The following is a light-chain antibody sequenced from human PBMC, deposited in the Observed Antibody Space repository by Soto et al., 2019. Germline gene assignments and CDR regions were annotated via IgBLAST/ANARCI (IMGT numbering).Light chain of an antibody. V-gene: IGLV2-8*01. J-gene: IGLJ2*01. CDR3: SSFVGAPMI. CDR1: STDVGEYNY. CDR2: EVN. Sequence: QSALTQPPSASGSTGQSVTIPCAGTSTDVGEYNYVSWYQQHPGKGPKLIIFEVNKRPSGVPDRFSGSKSGDTASLTVSGLQAEDESDYYCSSFVGAPMIFGGGNKVTVL.